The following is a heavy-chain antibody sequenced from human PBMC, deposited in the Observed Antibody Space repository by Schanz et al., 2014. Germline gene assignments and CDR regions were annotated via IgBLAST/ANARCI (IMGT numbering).Heavy chain of an antibody. D-gene: IGHD3-10*01. J-gene: IGHJ4*02. CDR2: INPNSGTT. V-gene: IGHV1-2*04. CDR1: GYTFTGYY. CDR3: ARGGRDGIRASNYFDS. Sequence: QVQLVQSGAEMKKPGASVKVSCKASGYTFTGYYMHWVRQAPGQGLEWMGWINPNSGTTNYAQKFQGWVTMTRDTSISTAYMELSRLKSDDTAVYYCARGGRDGIRASNYFDSWGQGTLVVVSS.